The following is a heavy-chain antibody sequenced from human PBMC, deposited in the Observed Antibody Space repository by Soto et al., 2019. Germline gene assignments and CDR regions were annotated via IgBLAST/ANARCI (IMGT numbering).Heavy chain of an antibody. CDR1: GGSLSSDSFI. CDR2: ISSSGTT. CDR3: ARDHKWDGMDV. Sequence: ILSLTWSLAGGSLSSDSFIWSWVRQLPGKGLEWIGYISSSGTTYYNPSLKSRLIMSVDTSKKQFSLKLTSVTAADTAVYFCARDHKWDGMDVWGQGTTVTVSS. V-gene: IGHV4-31*02. J-gene: IGHJ6*02. D-gene: IGHD1-26*01.